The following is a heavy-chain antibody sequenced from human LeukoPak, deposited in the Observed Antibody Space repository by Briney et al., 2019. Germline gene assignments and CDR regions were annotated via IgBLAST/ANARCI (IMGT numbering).Heavy chain of an antibody. J-gene: IGHJ6*03. CDR2: IIPIFGTS. Sequence: SVEVSCKASGGSFNAYAISWVRQAPGQGLEWMGGIIPIFGTSNYAQKLQGRVTISTDESTSTAYMELSSLRSEDTAVYYCARERTVNYYYYMDVWGKGTTVTVSS. CDR1: GGSFNAYA. V-gene: IGHV1-69*05. D-gene: IGHD4-17*01. CDR3: ARERTVNYYYYMDV.